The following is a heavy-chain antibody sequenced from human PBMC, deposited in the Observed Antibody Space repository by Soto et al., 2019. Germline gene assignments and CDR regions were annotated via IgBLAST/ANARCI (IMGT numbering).Heavy chain of an antibody. CDR2: IYYSGST. CDR3: ARAKYSYGYVDAFDI. D-gene: IGHD5-18*01. J-gene: IGHJ3*02. Sequence: PSETLSLTCTVSGGSISSSSYYWGWIRQPPGKGLEWIGSIYYSGSTYYNPSLKSRVTISVDTSKNQFSLKLSSVTAADTAVYYCARAKYSYGYVDAFDIWGQGTMVTV. CDR1: GGSISSSSYY. V-gene: IGHV4-39*01.